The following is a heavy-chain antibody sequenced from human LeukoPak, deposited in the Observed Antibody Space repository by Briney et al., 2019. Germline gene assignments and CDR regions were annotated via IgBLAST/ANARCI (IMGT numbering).Heavy chain of an antibody. CDR3: AREWDAYDGYRCNWFDP. Sequence: ASVKVSCKASGYTFTAYYIHWVRRAPGQGLEWMGWINPNNGGTNYAQKFQDRVTMTRDTSITTAYMELSRLRSDDTAVYYCAREWDAYDGYRCNWFDPWGQGTLVTVSS. CDR2: INPNNGGT. D-gene: IGHD5-18*01. J-gene: IGHJ5*02. V-gene: IGHV1-2*02. CDR1: GYTFTAYY.